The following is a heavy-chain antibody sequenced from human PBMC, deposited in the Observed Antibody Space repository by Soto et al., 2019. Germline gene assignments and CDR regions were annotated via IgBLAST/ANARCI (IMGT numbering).Heavy chain of an antibody. D-gene: IGHD5-18*01. J-gene: IGHJ4*02. CDR3: ARSGYSYGPNPLLY. Sequence: SETLSLTCTVSGGSISSGGYYWSWIRQHPGKGLEWIGYIYYSGSTYYNPSLKSRVTISVDTSKNQFSLKLSSVTAADTAVYYCARSGYSYGPNPLLYWGQGTLVTVS. CDR1: GGSISSGGYY. CDR2: IYYSGST. V-gene: IGHV4-31*03.